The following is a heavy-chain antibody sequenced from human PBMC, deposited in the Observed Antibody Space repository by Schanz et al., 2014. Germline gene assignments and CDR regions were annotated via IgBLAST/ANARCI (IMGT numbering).Heavy chain of an antibody. V-gene: IGHV3-23*04. CDR1: GFTFSSYA. D-gene: IGHD3-10*01. Sequence: EVQLAESGGGLVQPGGSLRLSCAASGFTFSSYAMSWVRQAPGRGLEWVSAISSSGGSTYYADSVKGRFTIAKDNSEIALKLQMNSLRAEDAAVYYGAKERFGELRAFDIWGRGTMVTVSS. CDR2: ISSSGGST. CDR3: AKERFGELRAFDI. J-gene: IGHJ3*02.